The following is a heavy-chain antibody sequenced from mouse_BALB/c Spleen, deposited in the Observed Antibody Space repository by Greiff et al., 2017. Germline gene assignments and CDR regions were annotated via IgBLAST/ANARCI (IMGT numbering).Heavy chain of an antibody. Sequence: EVKLEESGPGLVKPSQSLSLTCTVTGYSITSDYAWNWIRQFPGNKLEWMGYISYSGSTSYNPSLKSRISITRDTSKNQFFLQLNSVTTEDTATYYCARNQYGNSQAWFAYWGQGTLVTVSA. J-gene: IGHJ3*01. V-gene: IGHV3-2*02. D-gene: IGHD2-1*01. CDR1: GYSITSDYA. CDR3: ARNQYGNSQAWFAY. CDR2: ISYSGST.